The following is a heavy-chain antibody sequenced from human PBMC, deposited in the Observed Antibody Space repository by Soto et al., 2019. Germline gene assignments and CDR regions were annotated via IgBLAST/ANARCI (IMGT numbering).Heavy chain of an antibody. CDR3: ARDVYVWGSYRSYGMDV. J-gene: IGHJ6*02. Sequence: ASVKVSCKASGGTFSSYAISWVRQAPGQGLEWMGGIIPIFGTANYAQKFQGRVTITADESTSTAYMELSSLRSEDTAVYYCARDVYVWGSYRSYGMDVWGQGTTVTVSS. D-gene: IGHD3-16*02. V-gene: IGHV1-69*13. CDR1: GGTFSSYA. CDR2: IIPIFGTA.